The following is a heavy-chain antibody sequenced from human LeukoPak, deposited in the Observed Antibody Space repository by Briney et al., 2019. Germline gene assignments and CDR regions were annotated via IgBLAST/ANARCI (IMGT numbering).Heavy chain of an antibody. V-gene: IGHV3-21*01. CDR3: ARDPKGGGYCSSTSCYG. D-gene: IGHD2-2*03. CDR2: ISSGSSYI. J-gene: IGHJ4*02. CDR1: GFSFDTHS. Sequence: GGSLRLSCAASGFSFDTHSMNWVRQSPGKGLEWVSSISSGSSYIHYADAVKGRFTISRDNAKNSLYLQMNSLRAEDTAVYYCARDPKGGGYCSSTSCYGWGQGTLVTVSS.